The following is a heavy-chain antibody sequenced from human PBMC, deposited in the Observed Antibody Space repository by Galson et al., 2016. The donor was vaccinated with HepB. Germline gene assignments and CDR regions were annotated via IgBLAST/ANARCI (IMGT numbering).Heavy chain of an antibody. D-gene: IGHD1-1*01. J-gene: IGHJ3*02. V-gene: IGHV3-9*01. CDR3: VKAATGDTAHDAFDM. Sequence: SLRLSCAASGFTFDDYAMHWVRQAPGKGLEWVSGISWNSGSIDYADSVKGRFTISRDNAKKSLYLQMNSMRAEDTAFYCVKAATGDTAHDAFDMRGQGTMVTVSS. CDR2: ISWNSGSI. CDR1: GFTFDDYA.